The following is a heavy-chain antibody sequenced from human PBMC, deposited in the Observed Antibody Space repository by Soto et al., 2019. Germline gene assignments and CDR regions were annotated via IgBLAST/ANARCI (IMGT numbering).Heavy chain of an antibody. V-gene: IGHV4-31*03. D-gene: IGHD3-10*01. CDR1: GGSISSGGYY. Sequence: SETLSLTCTFSGGSISSGGYYLSWIRQHPGKGLEWIGYIYYSGSTYYNPSLKSRVTISVDTSKNQFSLKLSSVTAADTAVYYCARHGGFGELLQYYFDYWGQGTLVTVSS. J-gene: IGHJ4*02. CDR2: IYYSGST. CDR3: ARHGGFGELLQYYFDY.